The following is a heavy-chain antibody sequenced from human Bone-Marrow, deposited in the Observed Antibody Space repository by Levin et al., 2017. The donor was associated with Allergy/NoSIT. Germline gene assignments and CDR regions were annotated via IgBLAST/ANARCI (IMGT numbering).Heavy chain of an antibody. D-gene: IGHD3-10*01. Sequence: SETLSLTCTVSGGSIRSDDYYWNWIRQSPGKGPEWIGYIYHTGSTYYSPSLKSRVAMSVDTSKNQFSLRLTSVTAADTAVYYCARNMIQGAIDCFDPWGQGTLVTVSS. V-gene: IGHV4-30-4*08. CDR1: GGSIRSDDYY. CDR3: ARNMIQGAIDCFDP. CDR2: IYHTGST. J-gene: IGHJ5*02.